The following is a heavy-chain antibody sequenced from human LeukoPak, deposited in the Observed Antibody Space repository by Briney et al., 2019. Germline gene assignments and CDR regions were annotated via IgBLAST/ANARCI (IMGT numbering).Heavy chain of an antibody. J-gene: IGHJ4*02. CDR1: GGSFSGYY. D-gene: IGHD4-17*01. Sequence: SETLSLTCAVYGGSFSGYYWSWIRQPPGKGLEWIGEINHSGSTNYNPSLKSRVTISVDTSKNQFSLKLSSVTAADTAVYYCARHAEDGDQIDYWGQGTLVTVSS. CDR2: INHSGST. V-gene: IGHV4-34*01. CDR3: ARHAEDGDQIDY.